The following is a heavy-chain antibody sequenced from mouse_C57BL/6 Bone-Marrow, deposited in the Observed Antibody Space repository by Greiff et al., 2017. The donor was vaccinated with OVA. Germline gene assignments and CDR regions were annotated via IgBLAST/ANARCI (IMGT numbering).Heavy chain of an antibody. J-gene: IGHJ4*01. D-gene: IGHD3-3*01. CDR3: ARRAGVYAMDY. Sequence: EVKLMESGPELVKPGDSVKISCKASGYSFTGYFMNWVMQSHGKSLEWIGRINPYNGDTFYNQKFKGKATLTVDKSSSTAHMELRSLTSEDSAVYYCARRAGVYAMDYWGQGTSVTVSS. CDR2: INPYNGDT. CDR1: GYSFTGYF. V-gene: IGHV1-20*01.